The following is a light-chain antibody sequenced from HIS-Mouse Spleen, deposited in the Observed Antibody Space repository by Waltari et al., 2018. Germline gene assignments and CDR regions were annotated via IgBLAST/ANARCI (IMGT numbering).Light chain of an antibody. V-gene: IGLV2-14*03. Sequence: QSALTQPASVSGSPGQSNTISCTGTSSDVGGYNHVSWYQQHPGKAPKLMIYDVSNRPSGVSNRFSGSKSGNTASLTISGLQAEDEADYYCSSYTSSSFNVVFGGGTKLTVL. CDR2: DVS. J-gene: IGLJ2*01. CDR1: SSDVGGYNH. CDR3: SSYTSSSFNVV.